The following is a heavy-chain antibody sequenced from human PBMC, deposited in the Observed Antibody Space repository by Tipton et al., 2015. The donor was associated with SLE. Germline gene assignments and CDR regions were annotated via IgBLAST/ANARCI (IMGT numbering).Heavy chain of an antibody. Sequence: PLRLSCVVSGFTFDDYAMHWVRQAPGKGLEWVSCISWNSGNIGYADSVRGRFTISRDNAKNALYLQMINLRAEDTAFYYCAKDAHGDYSHLDHWGQGTLVTVSS. CDR2: ISWNSGNI. V-gene: IGHV3-9*01. J-gene: IGHJ4*02. CDR1: GFTFDDYA. CDR3: AKDAHGDYSHLDH. D-gene: IGHD4-17*01.